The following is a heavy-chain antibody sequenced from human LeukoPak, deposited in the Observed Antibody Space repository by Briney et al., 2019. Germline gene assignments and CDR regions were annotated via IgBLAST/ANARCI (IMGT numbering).Heavy chain of an antibody. CDR3: ARSSNYYDSSGLGDY. V-gene: IGHV1-18*01. CDR1: GYTFTSYG. D-gene: IGHD3-22*01. CDR2: ISAYNGNA. J-gene: IGHJ4*02. Sequence: ASVEVSCKASGYTFTSYGISWVRQAPGQGLEWMGWISAYNGNANYAQKLQGRVTMTTDTSTSTAYMELRSLRSDDTAVYYCARSSNYYDSSGLGDYWGQGTLVTVSS.